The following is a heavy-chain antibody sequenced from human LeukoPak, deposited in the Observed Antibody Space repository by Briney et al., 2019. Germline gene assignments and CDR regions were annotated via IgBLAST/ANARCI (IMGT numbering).Heavy chain of an antibody. CDR3: VRDGGGGYNQIDY. J-gene: IGHJ4*02. Sequence: GGSLRLSCAASGFTFSSYSMNWVRQAPGKGLEWVSYISSSSSTIYYADSVKGRFTISRDNAKNSLYLQMNSLRAEDTAVYYCVRDGGGGYNQIDYWGQGTLVTVSS. CDR2: ISSSSSTI. CDR1: GFTFSSYS. D-gene: IGHD5-24*01. V-gene: IGHV3-48*01.